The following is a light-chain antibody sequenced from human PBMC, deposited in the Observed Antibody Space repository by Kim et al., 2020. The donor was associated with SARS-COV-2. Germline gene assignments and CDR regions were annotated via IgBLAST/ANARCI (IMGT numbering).Light chain of an antibody. CDR2: DAS. CDR3: QEYKSNSWT. Sequence: GDRVTITCRASQCINIWLAWYQQKPGKAPNLLIYDASNLESGVPSRFSGSGSGTEFTLTISSLQPDDFATYYCQEYKSNSWTFGQGTKVGIK. J-gene: IGKJ1*01. V-gene: IGKV1-5*01. CDR1: QCINIW.